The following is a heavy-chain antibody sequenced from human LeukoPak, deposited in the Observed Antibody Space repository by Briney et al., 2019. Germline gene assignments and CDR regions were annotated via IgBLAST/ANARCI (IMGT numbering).Heavy chain of an antibody. Sequence: TSETLSLTCAVSGGSVSSGAYSWSWIRQPPGKGLEWIRYIHHSGSTSYNPSLKSRVTISVDRSKNQFSLKLSSVTAANTAVDYCARGYYYASSAYWVRAFDIWGQGTMVTVSS. J-gene: IGHJ3*02. CDR3: ARGYYYASSAYWVRAFDI. V-gene: IGHV4-30-2*01. CDR2: IHHSGST. D-gene: IGHD3-22*01. CDR1: GGSVSSGAYS.